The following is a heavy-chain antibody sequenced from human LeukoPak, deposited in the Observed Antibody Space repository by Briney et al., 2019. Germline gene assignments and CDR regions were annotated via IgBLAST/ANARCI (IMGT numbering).Heavy chain of an antibody. V-gene: IGHV4-39*01. CDR1: GGSISSSSYY. CDR2: IYYSGST. D-gene: IGHD6-13*01. CDR3: ARLVVSSWYHEVLLGRDY. J-gene: IGHJ4*02. Sequence: SETLSLTCTVSGGSISSSSYYWGWIRQPPGKGLEWIGSIYYSGSTYYSPSLKSRVTISVDTSKNQFSLKLSSVTAADTAAYYCARLVVSSWYHEVLLGRDYWGQGTLVTVSS.